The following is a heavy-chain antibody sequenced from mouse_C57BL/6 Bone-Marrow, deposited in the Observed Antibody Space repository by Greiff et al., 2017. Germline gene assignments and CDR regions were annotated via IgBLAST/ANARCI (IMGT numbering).Heavy chain of an antibody. CDR3: ARSLFSYYSNYFYFDY. J-gene: IGHJ2*01. V-gene: IGHV1-82*01. D-gene: IGHD2-5*01. CDR2: IYPGDGDT. Sequence: VQLQQSGPELVKPGASVKISCKASGYAFSSSWMNWVKQRPGKGLEWIGRIYPGDGDTNYNGKFKGKATLTADKSSSTAYMQLSSLTSEDSAVYFCARSLFSYYSNYFYFDYWGQGTTLTVSS. CDR1: GYAFSSSW.